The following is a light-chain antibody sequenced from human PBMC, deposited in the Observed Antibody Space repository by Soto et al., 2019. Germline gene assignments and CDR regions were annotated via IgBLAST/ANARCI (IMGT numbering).Light chain of an antibody. Sequence: DIQMTQSPSAMAASVGYRITFYCRASRCVRAYLAWFQQIAVIVGERVIVSASSLEGWVPSTFNGNGSGTEFTHTLSSLQPEDSATHLSPQSYKYTWKVGQGTNVDI. CDR2: SAS. CDR1: RCVRAY. V-gene: IGKV1-17*03. CDR3: PQSYKYTWK. J-gene: IGKJ1*01.